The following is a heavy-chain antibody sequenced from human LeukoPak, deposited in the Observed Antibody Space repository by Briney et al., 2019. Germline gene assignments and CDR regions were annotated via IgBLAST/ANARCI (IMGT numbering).Heavy chain of an antibody. CDR1: GFTFSNYA. CDR3: TTGGSVIVAGTRAFDI. Sequence: GGSLRLSCAASGFTFSNYAMNWVRQAPGKGLEWVGRIKSEIDGGTTDYAAPVQGRFTISRDDSQATLYLQMNSLKTEDTAVCYCTTGGSVIVAGTRAFDIWGQGTLVTVSS. V-gene: IGHV3-15*07. D-gene: IGHD5-12*01. J-gene: IGHJ3*02. CDR2: IKSEIDGGTT.